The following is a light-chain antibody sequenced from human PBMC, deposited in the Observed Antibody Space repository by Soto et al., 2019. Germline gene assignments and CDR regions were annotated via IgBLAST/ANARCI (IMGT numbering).Light chain of an antibody. CDR2: GAS. V-gene: IGKV3-15*01. Sequence: EIVMTQSPATLSVSPGERATLSCRASQSVSSNLAWYQQKPGQAPRLLIYGASTRATGIPARFSGSGSGTEFTLTIRSLQSEDFAVYSCQQYNNWPLTFGGATKVDI. CDR3: QQYNNWPLT. CDR1: QSVSSN. J-gene: IGKJ4*01.